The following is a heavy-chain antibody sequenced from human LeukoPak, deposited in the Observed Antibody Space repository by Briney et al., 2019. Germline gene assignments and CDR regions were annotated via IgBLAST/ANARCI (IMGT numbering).Heavy chain of an antibody. Sequence: GGSLRLSCAASGFTFSSYWMHWFRQAPGKGLVWVSRINTDGRTTGYADSVRGRFTISRDNAENTLYLQMNGLRAEDTAVYYCAKDLTWNTADYWGQGTLVTVSS. V-gene: IGHV3-74*01. CDR3: AKDLTWNTADY. D-gene: IGHD1/OR15-1a*01. CDR2: INTDGRTT. CDR1: GFTFSSYW. J-gene: IGHJ4*02.